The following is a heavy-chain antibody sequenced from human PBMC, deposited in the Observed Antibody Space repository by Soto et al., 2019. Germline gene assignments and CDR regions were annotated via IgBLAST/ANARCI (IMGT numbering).Heavy chain of an antibody. V-gene: IGHV3-48*02. J-gene: IGHJ4*02. Sequence: XASLTLTCAASGSTFSSDSMIWLRQAPGKGLEWVSFISRTSNTIYYVGSVKGRFTTSRDNGKNLMYLQMNDLRDEDTAVYYCARGTYYSASNGYYYFDSCGKGTLVTVSS. D-gene: IGHD3-22*01. CDR3: ARGTYYSASNGYYYFDS. CDR2: ISRTSNTI. CDR1: GSTFSSDS.